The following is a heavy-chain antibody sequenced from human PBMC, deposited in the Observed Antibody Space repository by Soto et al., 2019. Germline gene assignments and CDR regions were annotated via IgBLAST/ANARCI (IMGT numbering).Heavy chain of an antibody. CDR1: GDSVSSNSAA. CDR3: ASSNSGSYSQNYYYYGMDV. D-gene: IGHD1-26*01. CDR2: TYYRSKWYS. V-gene: IGHV6-1*01. J-gene: IGHJ6*02. Sequence: SQTLSLTCAISGDSVSSNSAAWNWIRQSPSGGLEWLGRTYYRSKWYSVSAVSVKSRATIKPDTSKNQFSLQLNSVTPEDTAVYYCASSNSGSYSQNYYYYGMDVWGQGTTVTVSS.